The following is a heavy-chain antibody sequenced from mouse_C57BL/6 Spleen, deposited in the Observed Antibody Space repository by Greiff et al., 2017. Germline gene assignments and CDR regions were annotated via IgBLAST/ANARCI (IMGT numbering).Heavy chain of an antibody. V-gene: IGHV5-4*01. D-gene: IGHD1-1*01. CDR3: AREDTTVAPYAMDY. CDR2: ISDGGSYT. Sequence: EVKLVESGGGLVKPGGSLKLSCAASGFTFSSYAMSWVRQTPEKRLEWVATISDGGSYTYYPDNVKGRFTISRDNAKNNLYLQMSHLKSEDTAMYYCAREDTTVAPYAMDYWGQGTSVTVSS. J-gene: IGHJ4*01. CDR1: GFTFSSYA.